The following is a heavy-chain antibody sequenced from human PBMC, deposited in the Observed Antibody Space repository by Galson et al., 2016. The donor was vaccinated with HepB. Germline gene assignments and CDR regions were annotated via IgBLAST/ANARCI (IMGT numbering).Heavy chain of an antibody. V-gene: IGHV1-45*02. Sequence: SVKVSCKASGYRFTYRYLHWVRQAPGQALEWMGWITPFNGNTNYAQKFQDRVIITRDRSMSSAYLELRSLRSADTAMYYCASQTYCTNGVCNYGMDVWGQGTTVTVSS. CDR2: ITPFNGNT. CDR3: ASQTYCTNGVCNYGMDV. D-gene: IGHD2-8*01. J-gene: IGHJ6*02. CDR1: GYRFTYRY.